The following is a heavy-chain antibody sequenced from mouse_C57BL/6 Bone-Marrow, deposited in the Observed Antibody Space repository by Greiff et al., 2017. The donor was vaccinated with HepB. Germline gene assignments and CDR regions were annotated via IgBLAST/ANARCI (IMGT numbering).Heavy chain of an antibody. D-gene: IGHD1-1*01. CDR3: AGTTVVATETWYFDV. Sequence: VQLQQPGAELVKPGASVKLSCKASGYTFTSYWMHWVKQRPGQGLEWIGMIHPNSGSTNYNEKFKSKATLTVDKSSSTAYMQLSSLTSEDSAVYYCAGTTVVATETWYFDVWGTGTTVTVSS. J-gene: IGHJ1*03. CDR2: IHPNSGST. V-gene: IGHV1-64*01. CDR1: GYTFTSYW.